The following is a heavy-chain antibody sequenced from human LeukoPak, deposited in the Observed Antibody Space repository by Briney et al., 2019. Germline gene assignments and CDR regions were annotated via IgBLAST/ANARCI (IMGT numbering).Heavy chain of an antibody. V-gene: IGHV3-7*03. Sequence: GGSLRLSCAASGFTFSSYEMNWVRQAPGKGLEWVALMRLAGSVTYYVESVKGRFTISRDNTKNLLYLQMNNLRAEDTAVYYCARRQYRSSWYYFDYWGQGTLVTVSS. CDR2: MRLAGSVT. J-gene: IGHJ4*02. D-gene: IGHD6-13*01. CDR1: GFTFSSYE. CDR3: ARRQYRSSWYYFDY.